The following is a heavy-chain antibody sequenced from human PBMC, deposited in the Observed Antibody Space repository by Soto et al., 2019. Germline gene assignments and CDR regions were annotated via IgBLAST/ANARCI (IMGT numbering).Heavy chain of an antibody. V-gene: IGHV5-10-1*01. CDR3: ARQIYASDTGPNFHSFSAS. J-gene: IGHJ1*01. CDR1: EYSFAGHW. D-gene: IGHD5-18*01. CDR2: IDPSDSQT. Sequence: GVSMTVSEQVAEYSFAGHWISWVRQQTGKGLEWMGRIDPSDSQTYYSPSFRGHVTISVTKSITTVFLQWSSLRASDTAMYYCARQIYASDTGPNFHSFSASWGQRTPVPVSS.